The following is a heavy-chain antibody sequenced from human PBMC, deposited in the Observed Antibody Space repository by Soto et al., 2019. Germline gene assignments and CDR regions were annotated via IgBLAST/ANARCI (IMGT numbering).Heavy chain of an antibody. D-gene: IGHD3-3*01. V-gene: IGHV1-46*03. CDR3: ARDFGVVPYYFDY. J-gene: IGHJ4*02. CDR2: INPSGGST. CDR1: GYTFTSYH. Sequence: QVQLVQSGAEVKKPGASVKVSCKASGYTFTSYHMHWVRQAPGQGLEWMGIINPSGGSTSYAQKCQGRVTMTRDTSTSTVYMELSSLRSEDTAVYYCARDFGVVPYYFDYWGQGTLVTVSS.